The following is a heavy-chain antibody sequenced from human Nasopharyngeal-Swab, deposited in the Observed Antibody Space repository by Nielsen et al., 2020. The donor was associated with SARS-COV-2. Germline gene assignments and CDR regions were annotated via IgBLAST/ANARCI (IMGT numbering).Heavy chain of an antibody. D-gene: IGHD4-17*01. Sequence: GGSLRLSCTASGFNFDDYGMSWVRQAPGKGLEWVSGINGNGGSAGYADSVKGRFTISRDNAENSLYLQMNSLRAEDTALYYCAKDIGSYGDYVFDYWGQGTLVTVSS. J-gene: IGHJ4*02. CDR1: GFNFDDYG. V-gene: IGHV3-20*04. CDR3: AKDIGSYGDYVFDY. CDR2: INGNGGSA.